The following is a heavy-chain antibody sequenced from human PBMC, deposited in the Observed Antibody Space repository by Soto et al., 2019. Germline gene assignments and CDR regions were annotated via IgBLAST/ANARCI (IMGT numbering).Heavy chain of an antibody. Sequence: QVQLQESGPGLVKPSQTLSLPCSVSGGSISSGAYYCSWIRQHPGKGLEWIGYTNYSGSTYYNPSLKSRLSWAVETSNNQSSLRPSSLTAEETVVYYCARGYRIWNYPCGQGILVAVSS. J-gene: IGHJ5*02. CDR1: GGSISSGAYY. V-gene: IGHV4-31*03. CDR3: ARGYRIWNYP. CDR2: TNYSGST. D-gene: IGHD1-7*01.